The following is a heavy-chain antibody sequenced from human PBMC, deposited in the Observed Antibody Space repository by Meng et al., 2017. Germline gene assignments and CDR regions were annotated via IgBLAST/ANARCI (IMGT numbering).Heavy chain of an antibody. CDR2: ISYDGSNK. V-gene: IGHV3-30*01. D-gene: IGHD6-13*01. CDR3: ARDQWYSSSWYGSHYYYYGMDV. Sequence: GKSLKISCAASGFIFSSYAMHWVRQAPGKGLEWVAVISYDGSNKYYADSVKGRFTISRDNSKNTLYLQMNSLRAEDTAVYYCARDQWYSSSWYGSHYYYYGMDVWGQGTTVTVSS. J-gene: IGHJ6*02. CDR1: GFIFSSYA.